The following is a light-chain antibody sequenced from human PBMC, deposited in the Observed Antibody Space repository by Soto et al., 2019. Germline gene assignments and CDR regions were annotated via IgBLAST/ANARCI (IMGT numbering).Light chain of an antibody. Sequence: QSVLTQPASVSGSPGQSITISCTGTSSDVGGYNYVSWYQQHPGKAPKLMIYDVSNRPSGVSKRFSGSKSGNTASLTISGLQAEDEADYYCSSYTSSSTLGVFGGGTKLTV. J-gene: IGLJ2*01. CDR3: SSYTSSSTLGV. V-gene: IGLV2-14*01. CDR1: SSDVGGYNY. CDR2: DVS.